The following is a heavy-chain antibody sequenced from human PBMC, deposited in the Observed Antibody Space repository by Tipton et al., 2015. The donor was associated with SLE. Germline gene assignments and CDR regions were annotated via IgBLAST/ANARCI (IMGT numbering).Heavy chain of an antibody. D-gene: IGHD6-13*01. Sequence: LRLSCTVSGGSISSSSYYWGWIRQPPGKGLEWIGSIYYSGSTYYNPSLKSRVTISVDTSKNQFSLKLSSVTAADTAVYYCASYGGSSWGDAFDIWGQGTIVTVSS. CDR1: GGSISSSSYY. V-gene: IGHV4-39*07. CDR3: ASYGGSSWGDAFDI. CDR2: IYYSGST. J-gene: IGHJ3*02.